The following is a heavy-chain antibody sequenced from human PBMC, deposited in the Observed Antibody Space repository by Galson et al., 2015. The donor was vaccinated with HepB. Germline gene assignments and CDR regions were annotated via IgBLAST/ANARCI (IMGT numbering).Heavy chain of an antibody. J-gene: IGHJ4*02. Sequence: SLRLSCAASGFTFSSCAMHWVRQAPGKGLEWVAVISYDGSNKYYADSVKGRFTISRDNSKNTLYLQMNSLRAEDTAVYYCARMGVTTGRGFFDYWGQGTLVTVSS. V-gene: IGHV3-30*04. CDR2: ISYDGSNK. D-gene: IGHD4-17*01. CDR1: GFTFSSCA. CDR3: ARMGVTTGRGFFDY.